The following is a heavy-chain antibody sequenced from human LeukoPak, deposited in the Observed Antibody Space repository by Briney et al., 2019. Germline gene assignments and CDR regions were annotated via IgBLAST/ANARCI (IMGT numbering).Heavy chain of an antibody. V-gene: IGHV4-30-4*01. D-gene: IGHD3-9*01. CDR3: ARVFHYDILTGYYEGWFDP. CDR2: IYYSGST. J-gene: IGHJ5*02. CDR1: GGSISSGDYY. Sequence: SETLSLTCTVSGGSISSGDYYWSWIRQPPGKGLEWIGYIYYSGSTYYNPSLKSRVTISVDTSKNQFSLKLSSVTAADTAVYYCARVFHYDILTGYYEGWFDPWGQGTLVTVSS.